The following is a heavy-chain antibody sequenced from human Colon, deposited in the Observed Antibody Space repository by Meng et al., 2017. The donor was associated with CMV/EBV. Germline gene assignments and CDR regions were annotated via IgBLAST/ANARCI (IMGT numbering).Heavy chain of an antibody. J-gene: IGHJ5*02. CDR2: MYYGGST. CDR3: ARGMNWFDP. V-gene: IGHV4-59*01. Sequence: LSLPCTVSNGSITKFYCSWIRQAPGKGLEWIGHMYYGGSTKYNPSLKSRLTMSVDTSKNQFSLKLSSVTAADTAVYYCARGMNWFDPWGRGTLVTVSS. CDR1: NGSITKFY.